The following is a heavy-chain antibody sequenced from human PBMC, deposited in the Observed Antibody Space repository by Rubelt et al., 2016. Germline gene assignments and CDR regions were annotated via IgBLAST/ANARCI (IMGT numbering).Heavy chain of an antibody. Sequence: EVQLLESGGGLVQPGGSLRLSCAASGFTFSSYAMSWVRQAPGKGLEWVSAISGSGGSTYYADSVKGRFTISRDNSKNTLYLQMNSLRAEDTAVYYCAKDRPPYCGGDCYSDYWGQGTLVTVSS. CDR2: ISGSGGST. CDR3: AKDRPPYCGGDCYSDY. V-gene: IGHV3-23*01. CDR1: GFTFSSYA. D-gene: IGHD2-21*02. J-gene: IGHJ4*02.